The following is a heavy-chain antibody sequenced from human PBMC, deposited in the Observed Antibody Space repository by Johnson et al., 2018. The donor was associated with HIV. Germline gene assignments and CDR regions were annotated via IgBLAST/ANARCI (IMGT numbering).Heavy chain of an antibody. J-gene: IGHJ3*02. Sequence: VQLVESGGGLVQPGGSLRLSCAASGFTFSSYDMHWVRQATGKGLEWVSAIGPTGDTYYPGSVKGRFTISRDNSKTTLYLQMNSLRAEDTAVYYCARASHSSGWYGRLGDAFDIWGQGTMVTVSS. CDR1: GFTFSSYD. D-gene: IGHD6-19*01. CDR2: IGPTGDT. V-gene: IGHV3-13*01. CDR3: ARASHSSGWYGRLGDAFDI.